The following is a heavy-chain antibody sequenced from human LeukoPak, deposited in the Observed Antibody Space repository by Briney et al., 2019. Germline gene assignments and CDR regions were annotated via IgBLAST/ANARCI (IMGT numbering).Heavy chain of an antibody. D-gene: IGHD2-15*01. CDR1: GFTFNSYS. CDR2: ISSSSRTI. Sequence: GGSLRLSCAASGFTFNSYSMNWVRQAPGKGLEWLSCISSSSRTIYYADSVKGRFTISRDNAKNSLYLQMNSLRDEDTAVYYFARDRPVSAGWCRFDPWGQGTLVTVSS. CDR3: ARDRPVSAGWCRFDP. V-gene: IGHV3-48*02. J-gene: IGHJ5*02.